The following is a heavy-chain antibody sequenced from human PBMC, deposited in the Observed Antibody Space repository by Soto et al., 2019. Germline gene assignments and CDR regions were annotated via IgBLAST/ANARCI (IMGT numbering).Heavy chain of an antibody. CDR1: GDTFSIYT. CDR3: ARDRDNSNWPNFDF. Sequence: QVQLVQSGSEVKKPGSSVKVSCKASGDTFSIYTISWVRQAPGQGLEWMGRVIPIFDITSYTQRFQGRVTITADKSTTTDYMELSSLRSEDRAVYYCARDRDNSNWPNFDFWGQGTLVTVSS. J-gene: IGHJ4*02. CDR2: VIPIFDIT. V-gene: IGHV1-69*02. D-gene: IGHD6-13*01.